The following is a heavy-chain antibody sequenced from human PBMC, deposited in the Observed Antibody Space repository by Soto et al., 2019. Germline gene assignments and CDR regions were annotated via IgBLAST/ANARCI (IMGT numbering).Heavy chain of an antibody. D-gene: IGHD3-22*01. CDR2: IDSNGGGT. V-gene: IGHV1-2*04. J-gene: IGHJ4*02. CDR3: ARWSTYYYDTSGYCDL. CDR1: GYTFTGYY. Sequence: QVPLVQSGAEVKKPGASVKVSCKASGYTFTGYYMHWLRQAPGQGLEWMGWIDSNGGGTNYAQKFQGWVTMTRDTSINTAYMELSRLTSDDTAVYYCARWSTYYYDTSGYCDLWGQGTLVTVSS.